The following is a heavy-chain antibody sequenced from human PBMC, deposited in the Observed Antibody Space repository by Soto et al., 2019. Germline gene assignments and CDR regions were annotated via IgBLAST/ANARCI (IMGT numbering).Heavy chain of an antibody. CDR3: AKDRQPDGIWTFDY. D-gene: IGHD3-9*01. CDR1: GFTFSTYT. V-gene: IGHV3-23*01. Sequence: GGSLRLSCAASGFTFSTYTMSWVRQAPGKGLEWLSGIFGSSGKTFYADSVKGRFTTSKDNSKNMLFLQMDSLTAEDTAVYYCAKDRQPDGIWTFDYWGQGTLVTVSS. J-gene: IGHJ4*02. CDR2: IFGSSGKT.